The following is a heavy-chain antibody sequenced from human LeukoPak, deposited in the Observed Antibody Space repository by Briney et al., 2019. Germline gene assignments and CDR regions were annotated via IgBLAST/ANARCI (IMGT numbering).Heavy chain of an antibody. J-gene: IGHJ4*02. Sequence: SSETLSLTCAVYGGSFSGYYWSWIRQPPGKGLEWIGEINHSGSTNYNPSLKSRVTISVDTSKNQFSLKLSSVTAADTAVYYCASYYYDSSGYTAFDYWGQGTLVTVSS. V-gene: IGHV4-34*01. CDR1: GGSFSGYY. CDR2: INHSGST. CDR3: ASYYYDSSGYTAFDY. D-gene: IGHD3-22*01.